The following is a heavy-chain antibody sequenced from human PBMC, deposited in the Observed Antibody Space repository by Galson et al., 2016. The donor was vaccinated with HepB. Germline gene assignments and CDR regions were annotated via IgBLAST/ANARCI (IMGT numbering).Heavy chain of an antibody. V-gene: IGHV4-61*01. CDR2: ISDSEST. D-gene: IGHD2-2*02. CDR1: GGSVSSASHY. CDR3: SKDEGFYNGMDF. Sequence: SETLSLTCTVSGGSVSSASHYWSWVRQPTGKGLEWIGYISDSESTNYNPSLRGRVTISLDKSKNQFSLRLNSLIASDTAVYSCSKDEGFYNGMDFWGQGTTVTVSS. J-gene: IGHJ6*02.